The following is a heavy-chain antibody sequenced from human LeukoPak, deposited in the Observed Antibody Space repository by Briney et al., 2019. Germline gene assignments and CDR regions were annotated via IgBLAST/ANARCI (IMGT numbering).Heavy chain of an antibody. CDR2: ISASAGST. V-gene: IGHV3-23*01. CDR3: AKSLIPDYYDSSGYYSDY. D-gene: IGHD3-22*01. J-gene: IGHJ4*02. CDR1: GFAFTTYA. Sequence: GGSLRLSCAASGFAFTTYAMGWVRQAPGKGLEWVSVISASAGSTYYANSVKGRFTVSRDNSRNTLYLQMNSLRAEDTAVYYCAKSLIPDYYDSSGYYSDYWGQGTLVTVSS.